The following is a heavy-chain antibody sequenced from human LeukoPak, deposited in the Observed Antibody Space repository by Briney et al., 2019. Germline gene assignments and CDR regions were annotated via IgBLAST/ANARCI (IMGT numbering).Heavy chain of an antibody. CDR1: GGSISSYY. CDR3: AKGGTYGGGADY. D-gene: IGHD1-26*01. Sequence: SETLSLTCTVSGGSISSYYWSWIRQPPGKGLEWIGYIYYSGSTNYNPSLKSRVTISVDTSKNQFSLRLSSVTAAGTAVYYCAKGGTYGGGADYWGQGTLVTVSS. J-gene: IGHJ4*02. V-gene: IGHV4-59*01. CDR2: IYYSGST.